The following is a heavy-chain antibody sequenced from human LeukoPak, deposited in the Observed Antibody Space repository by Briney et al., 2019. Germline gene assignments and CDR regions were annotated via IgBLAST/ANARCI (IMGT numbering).Heavy chain of an antibody. CDR3: ARGLTTVTS. V-gene: IGHV4-34*01. J-gene: IGHJ4*02. CDR2: INHSGST. D-gene: IGHD4-17*01. Sequence: SETLSLTCAVYGGSLSGYYWSWIRQPPGKGLEWIGEINHSGSTNYNPSLKSRVTISVDTSKNQFSLKLSSVTAADTAVYYCARGLTTVTSWGQGTLVTVSS. CDR1: GGSLSGYY.